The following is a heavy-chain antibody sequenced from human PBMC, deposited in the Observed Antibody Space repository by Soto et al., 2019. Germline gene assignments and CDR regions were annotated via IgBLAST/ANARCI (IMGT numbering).Heavy chain of an antibody. CDR1: GGTFSSYA. CDR3: ASSVTIFGVSSYYGMDV. J-gene: IGHJ6*02. CDR2: IIPIFGTA. Sequence: SVKVSCKXSGGTFSSYAISWVRQAPGQGLEWMGGIIPIFGTANYAQKFQGRVTITADESTSTAYMELSSLRSEDTAVYYCASSVTIFGVSSYYGMDVWGQGTTVTVSS. D-gene: IGHD3-3*01. V-gene: IGHV1-69*13.